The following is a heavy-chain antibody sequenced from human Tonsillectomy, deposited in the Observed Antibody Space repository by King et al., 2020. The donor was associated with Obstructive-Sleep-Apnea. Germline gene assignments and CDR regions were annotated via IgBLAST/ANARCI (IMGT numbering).Heavy chain of an antibody. V-gene: IGHV3-30*18. D-gene: IGHD3-10*01. J-gene: IGHJ5*02. CDR1: GFTFSRYG. CDR2: ISNDGSKK. Sequence: VQLVESGGGVVQPGRSLRLSCVVSGFTFSRYGMHWVRQAPGKGLEWVAFISNDGSKKNYADFGKGRFTVSRDNSKDTLYLQLNSLRAGDTSIYYCAKDASSGSGTYYSGWFDPWGQGTLVTVSS. CDR3: AKDASSGSGTYYSGWFDP.